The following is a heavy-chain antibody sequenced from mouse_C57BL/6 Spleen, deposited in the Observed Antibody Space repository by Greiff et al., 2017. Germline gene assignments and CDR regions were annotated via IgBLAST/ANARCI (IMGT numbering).Heavy chain of an antibody. CDR2: IRNKANGYTT. Sequence: EVHLVESGGGLVQPGGSLSLSCAASGFTFTDYYMSWVRQPPGKALEWLGFIRNKANGYTTEYSASVKGRFTISRDNSQSILYLQMNALRAEDSATYYCARYSWEGGFAYWGQGTLVTVSA. V-gene: IGHV7-3*01. D-gene: IGHD4-1*01. J-gene: IGHJ3*01. CDR1: GFTFTDYY. CDR3: ARYSWEGGFAY.